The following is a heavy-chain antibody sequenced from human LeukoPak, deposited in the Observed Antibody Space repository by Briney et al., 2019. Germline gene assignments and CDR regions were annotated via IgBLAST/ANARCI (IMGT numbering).Heavy chain of an antibody. CDR2: TYYRSKWYN. CDR1: GDSVSSITVT. J-gene: IGHJ6*02. V-gene: IGHV6-1*01. Sequence: SQTLSLTCAISGDSVSSITVTWNWIRQSPSRGLEWLGRTYYRSKWYNDYAVSVKSRITINPDTSKNQFSLQLNSVTPEDTAVYYCARGRPRSSSWFYYYYGMDVWGQGTTVTVSS. CDR3: ARGRPRSSSWFYYYYGMDV. D-gene: IGHD6-13*01.